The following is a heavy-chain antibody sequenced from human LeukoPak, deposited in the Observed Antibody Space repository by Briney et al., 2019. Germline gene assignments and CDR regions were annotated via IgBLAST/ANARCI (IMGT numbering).Heavy chain of an antibody. D-gene: IGHD3-3*01. J-gene: IGHJ4*02. V-gene: IGHV4-30-2*01. CDR2: IYHSGST. Sequence: SETLSLTCAVSGGSISSGGYSWRWIRQPPGKGLEWIGYIYHSGSTYYNPSLKSRVTISVDRSKNQFSPKLSSVTAADTAVYYCARGRGVAYDYWGQGTLVTVSS. CDR3: ARGRGVAYDY. CDR1: GGSISSGGYS.